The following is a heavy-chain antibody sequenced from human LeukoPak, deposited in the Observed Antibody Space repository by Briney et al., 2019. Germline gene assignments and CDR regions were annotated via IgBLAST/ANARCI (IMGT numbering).Heavy chain of an antibody. D-gene: IGHD5-12*01. CDR3: ARALGYSGYDYPDYYFDY. J-gene: IGHJ4*02. CDR1: GYTFTTYY. Sequence: ASVKVSCKASGYTFTTYYIHWVRQAPGQGLEWMGIINPSGDSTTYAQKFQGRVTMTRDTSTSTLYMELSSLRSEDTAVYYCARALGYSGYDYPDYYFDYWGQGTLVTVSS. V-gene: IGHV1-46*01. CDR2: INPSGDST.